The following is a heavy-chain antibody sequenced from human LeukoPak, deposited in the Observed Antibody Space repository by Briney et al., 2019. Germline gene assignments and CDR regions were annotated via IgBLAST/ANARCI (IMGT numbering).Heavy chain of an antibody. D-gene: IGHD3-22*01. CDR2: IYYTGTT. Sequence: SETLSLTCTVSGGSISSSYWSWIRQPPGKGLEWIGYIYYTGTTSYNPSLKSRVTISVDTSKNQFSLKLSSVTAADTAVYYCARNYYDSSGYYATPARRYFDYWGQGTLVTVSS. CDR3: ARNYYDSSGYYATPARRYFDY. V-gene: IGHV4-59*08. J-gene: IGHJ4*02. CDR1: GGSISSSY.